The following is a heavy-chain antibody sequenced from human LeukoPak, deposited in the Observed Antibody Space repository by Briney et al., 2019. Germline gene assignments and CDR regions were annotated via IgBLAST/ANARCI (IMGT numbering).Heavy chain of an antibody. J-gene: IGHJ4*02. CDR3: AKIPIVVVPAAIDFDY. V-gene: IGHV3-30-3*02. CDR1: GFTFSSYA. D-gene: IGHD2-2*01. CDR2: ISYDGSNK. Sequence: PGGSLRPSCAASGFTFSSYAMHWVRQAPGKGLEWVAVISYDGSNKYYADSVKGRFTISRDNSKDTLYLQMNSLRAEDTAVYYCAKIPIVVVPAAIDFDYWGQGTLVTVSS.